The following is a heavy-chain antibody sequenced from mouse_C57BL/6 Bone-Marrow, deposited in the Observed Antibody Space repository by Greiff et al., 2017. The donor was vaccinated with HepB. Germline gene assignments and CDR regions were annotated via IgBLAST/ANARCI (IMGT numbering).Heavy chain of an antibody. J-gene: IGHJ2*01. CDR2: IRNKANGYTT. Sequence: DVHLVESGGGLVQPGGSLSLSCAASGFTFTDYYMSWVRQPPVKALEWLGFIRNKANGYTTEYSASVKGRFTISRDNPQSILYLQMNALRAEDSAAYYCARYYYDLDYWGQGTTLTVSS. V-gene: IGHV7-3*01. CDR3: ARYYYDLDY. D-gene: IGHD1-1*01. CDR1: GFTFTDYY.